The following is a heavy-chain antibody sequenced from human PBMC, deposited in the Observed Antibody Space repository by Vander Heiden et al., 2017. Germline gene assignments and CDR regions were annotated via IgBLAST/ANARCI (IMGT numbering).Heavy chain of an antibody. J-gene: IGHJ3*02. CDR3: AAVAGDAIDM. Sequence: EVQLLESGGGLVQPGGSLRLSCATSGFTFSSYSMGWVRQAPGKGLEWVSAISGSDGSTFYAESVKGRFTISREISKNTLYLHMNTLRAEDSAVYFCAAVAGDAIDMWGQGTMVTVSS. D-gene: IGHD6-19*01. CDR2: ISGSDGST. V-gene: IGHV3-23*01. CDR1: GFTFSSYS.